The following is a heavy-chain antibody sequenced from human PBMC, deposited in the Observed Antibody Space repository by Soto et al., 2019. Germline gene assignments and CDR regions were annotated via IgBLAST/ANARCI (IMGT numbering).Heavy chain of an antibody. D-gene: IGHD2-15*01. CDR3: AQATEPGSFAFDV. J-gene: IGHJ3*01. V-gene: IGHV2-5*02. CDR1: GFSLRSSGVG. CDR2: IYWDDDK. Sequence: QITLKESGPPLVKSTQTLTLTCTFSGFSLRSSGVGVGWIRQPPGKALEWLALIYWDDDKRYSPSLKSRFTITKDTSKIQVVLTMTTMDPVDTATYYCAQATEPGSFAFDVWGQGAMVTVSS.